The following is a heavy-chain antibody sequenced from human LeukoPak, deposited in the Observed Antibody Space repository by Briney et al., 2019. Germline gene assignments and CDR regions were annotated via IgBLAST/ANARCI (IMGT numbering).Heavy chain of an antibody. V-gene: IGHV3-30*02. CDR1: GFTFSSYG. Sequence: GGSLRFSCAASGFTFSSYGMHWVRQAPGKGLEWVAFIRYDGSNKYYADSVKGRFTISRDNSKNTLYLQMNSLKTEDTAVYYCTTHGRIVVVAATIEPFHDWGQGTPVTVSS. CDR2: IRYDGSNK. CDR3: TTHGRIVVVAATIEPFHD. J-gene: IGHJ4*02. D-gene: IGHD2-21*01.